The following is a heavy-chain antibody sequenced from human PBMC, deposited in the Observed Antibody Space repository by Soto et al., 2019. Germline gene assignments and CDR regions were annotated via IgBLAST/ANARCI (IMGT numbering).Heavy chain of an antibody. V-gene: IGHV1-3*01. CDR2: INVNNDNT. CDR3: ARSSFTAVDY. Sequence: QVQLVQSGTEVKKPGASVKISCKASGYTFTSHTIHWVRQAPGQRLEWMAWINVNNDNTKYSHKFQGRVTLTIDTSAGTVYMNLSSLRSEDTAVYYCARSSFTAVDYWGQGTLVSVSS. CDR1: GYTFTSHT. J-gene: IGHJ4*02. D-gene: IGHD5-18*01.